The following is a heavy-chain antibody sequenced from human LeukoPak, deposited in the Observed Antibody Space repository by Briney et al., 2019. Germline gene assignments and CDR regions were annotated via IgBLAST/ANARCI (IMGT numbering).Heavy chain of an antibody. CDR1: GFSFSDYY. V-gene: IGHV3-66*01. CDR2: IYSGGST. J-gene: IGHJ6*02. CDR3: ARAPFTMTNYYYGMDV. D-gene: IGHD3-22*01. Sequence: GGSLRLSCAASGFSFSDYYMAWVRQAPGKGLEWVSVIYSGGSTYYADSVKGRFTISRDNSKNTLYLQMNSLRAEDTAVYYCARAPFTMTNYYYGMDVWGQGTTVTVSS.